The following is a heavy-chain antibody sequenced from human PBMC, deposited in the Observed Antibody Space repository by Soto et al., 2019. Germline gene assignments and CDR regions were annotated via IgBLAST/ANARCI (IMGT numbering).Heavy chain of an antibody. CDR3: ARDRHGSANYYYYMDV. J-gene: IGHJ6*03. CDR2: IWYDGSNK. D-gene: IGHD2-15*01. Sequence: GGSLRLSCAASGFTFSSYGMHWVRQAPGKGLEWVAVIWYDGSNKYYADSVKGRFTISRDNSKNTLYLQMNSLRAEDTALYYCARDRHGSANYYYYMDVWGKGTTVTVSS. CDR1: GFTFSSYG. V-gene: IGHV3-33*01.